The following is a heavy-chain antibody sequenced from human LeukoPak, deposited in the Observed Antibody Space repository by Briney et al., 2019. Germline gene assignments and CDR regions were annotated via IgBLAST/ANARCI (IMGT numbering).Heavy chain of an antibody. CDR1: GGSISSYY. CDR2: IYTSGST. V-gene: IGHV4-4*07. J-gene: IGHJ3*02. D-gene: IGHD6-13*01. CDR3: ARGYSSSSHDAFDI. Sequence: PSETLSLTCTVSGGSISSYYWSWIRQPAGKGLDWIGRIYTSGSTNYNPSLKSRVTMSVDTSKNQFSLKLSSVTAADTAVYYCARGYSSSSHDAFDIWGQGTMVTVSS.